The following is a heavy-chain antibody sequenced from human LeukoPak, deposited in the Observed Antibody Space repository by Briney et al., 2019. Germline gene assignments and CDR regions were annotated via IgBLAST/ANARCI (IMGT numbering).Heavy chain of an antibody. Sequence: SETLSLTCTVSGGSISGYYWSWIRQPPGKGLEWIGYIYTSGSTNYNPSLKSRVTISVDTSKNQFSLKLSSVTAADTAVYYCARLGSSWPYWGQGTLVTVSS. V-gene: IGHV4-4*09. CDR1: GGSISGYY. CDR2: IYTSGST. CDR3: ARLGSSWPY. J-gene: IGHJ4*02. D-gene: IGHD6-13*01.